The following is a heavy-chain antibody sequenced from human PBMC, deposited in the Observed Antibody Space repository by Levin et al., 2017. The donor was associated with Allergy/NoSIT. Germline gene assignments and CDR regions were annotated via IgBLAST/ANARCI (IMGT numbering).Heavy chain of an antibody. Sequence: ASQTLSLTCSVSGGSISSYHWSWIRQPPGKGLEWIGHFYYSGSSNYNPSLPSRVTISVDTSKNQFSLNLTSVTAADTAMYYCARHVYPDGSPFESWGLGSLVTVSS. CDR2: FYYSGSS. J-gene: IGHJ4*02. CDR1: GGSISSYH. V-gene: IGHV4-59*08. D-gene: IGHD3-10*01. CDR3: ARHVYPDGSPFES.